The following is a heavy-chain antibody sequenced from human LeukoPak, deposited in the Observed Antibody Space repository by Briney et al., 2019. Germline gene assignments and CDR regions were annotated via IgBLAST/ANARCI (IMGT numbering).Heavy chain of an antibody. J-gene: IGHJ5*02. CDR2: ISSSGSTI. CDR1: GFTFSSYN. Sequence: GGSLRLSCAASGFTFSSYNMNWVRQAPGKGLEWVSYISSSGSTIYYADSVKGRFTISRDNAKNSLYLQMNSLRAEDTAVYYCARVRLPMVRRTHYNWFDPWGQGTLVTVSS. V-gene: IGHV3-48*03. D-gene: IGHD3-10*01. CDR3: ARVRLPMVRRTHYNWFDP.